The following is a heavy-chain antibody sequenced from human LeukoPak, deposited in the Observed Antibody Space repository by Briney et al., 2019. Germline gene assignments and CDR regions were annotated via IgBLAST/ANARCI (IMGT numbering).Heavy chain of an antibody. Sequence: GGSLRLSCVASGFTLDDYALHWVRQAPGKGLEWISLISGNGDSTYYADSVKGRFTISRDNSKNSLYLQMSSLRVEDTALYYCAKGVRSGTNCNCFDPWGQGTLVTVSS. D-gene: IGHD1-1*01. CDR1: GFTLDDYA. J-gene: IGHJ5*02. CDR2: ISGNGDST. V-gene: IGHV3-43*02. CDR3: AKGVRSGTNCNCFDP.